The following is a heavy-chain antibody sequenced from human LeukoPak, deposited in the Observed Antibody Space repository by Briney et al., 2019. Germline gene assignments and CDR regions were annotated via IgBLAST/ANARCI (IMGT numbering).Heavy chain of an antibody. D-gene: IGHD6-19*01. Sequence: GGSLRLSCAASGFTFSSYAMSWVRQAPGKGLEWVSGISSTGGSTYYADSVKGRFTISRDNSKNTLYLQMNNLTAEDTAVYYCARGYSSLDPWGQGTLVTVSS. CDR1: GFTFSSYA. CDR2: ISSTGGST. CDR3: ARGYSSLDP. J-gene: IGHJ5*02. V-gene: IGHV3-23*01.